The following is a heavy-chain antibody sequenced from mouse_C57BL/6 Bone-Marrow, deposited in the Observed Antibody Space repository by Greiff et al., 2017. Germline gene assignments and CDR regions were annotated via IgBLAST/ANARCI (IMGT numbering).Heavy chain of an antibody. V-gene: IGHV1-81*01. CDR1: GYTFTSYG. J-gene: IGHJ3*01. Sequence: QVQLQQSGAELARPGASVKLSCKASGYTFTSYGISWVKQRTGQGLEWIGEIYPRSGNTYYNEKFKGKATLTADKSSSTAYMELRSLTSEDSAVYFWARGGYDYDEGTWFAYWGQGTLVTVSA. CDR2: IYPRSGNT. CDR3: ARGGYDYDEGTWFAY. D-gene: IGHD2-4*01.